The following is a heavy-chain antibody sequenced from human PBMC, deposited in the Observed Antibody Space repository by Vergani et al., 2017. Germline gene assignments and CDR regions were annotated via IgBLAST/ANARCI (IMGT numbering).Heavy chain of an antibody. D-gene: IGHD3/OR15-3a*01. Sequence: QVQLQESGPGLVKPSETLSLTCTVPGGPISSYYWSWIRQPPGKGLEWIGYIYYSGSTNYNPSLKSRVTLSVDTSKNQFSLQLNSVTAADTAVYYCAGARDWGGYFDYWGQGTLVTVSS. CDR2: IYYSGST. CDR1: GGPISSYY. CDR3: AGARDWGGYFDY. J-gene: IGHJ4*02. V-gene: IGHV4-59*01.